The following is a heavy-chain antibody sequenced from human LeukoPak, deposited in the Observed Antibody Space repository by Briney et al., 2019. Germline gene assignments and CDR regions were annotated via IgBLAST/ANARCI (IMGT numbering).Heavy chain of an antibody. J-gene: IGHJ4*02. CDR2: ISSSGSTI. CDR1: GFTFSDYY. V-gene: IGHV3-11*01. D-gene: IGHD3-3*01. Sequence: GGSLRFSCAASGFTFSDYYMSWIRQAPGKGREWVSYISSSGSTIYYADSVKGRFTISRDNAKNSLYLQMNSLRAEDTAVYYCAIAEWALLADYWGQGTLVTVSS. CDR3: AIAEWALLADY.